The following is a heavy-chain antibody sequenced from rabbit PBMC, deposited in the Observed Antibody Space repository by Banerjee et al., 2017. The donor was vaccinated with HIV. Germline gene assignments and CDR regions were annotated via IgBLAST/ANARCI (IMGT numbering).Heavy chain of an antibody. Sequence: QSLEESGGDLVQPGASLTLTCTASGFSFSSSYNLCWVRQAPGKGLEWIGCIYTGIGSTKYASWAKGRFTISKTSSTTVTLQVTSLTAADTATYFCARDSTGDGAYYSNLWGPGTLVTVS. V-gene: IGHV1S40*01. CDR2: IYTGIGST. J-gene: IGHJ4*01. CDR3: ARDSTGDGAYYSNL. D-gene: IGHD2-1*01. CDR1: GFSFSSSYN.